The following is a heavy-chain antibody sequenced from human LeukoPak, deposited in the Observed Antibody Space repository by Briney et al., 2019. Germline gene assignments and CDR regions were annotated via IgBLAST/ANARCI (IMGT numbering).Heavy chain of an antibody. CDR2: IRYDGSNK. Sequence: GGSLRLSCAASGFTFSSYGMHWVRQAPGKGLELEAFIRYDGSNKYYADSVKGRFTISRDNSKNTLYLQMNSLRAEDTAVYYCAKDRGGRGYFDYWGQGTLATVSS. J-gene: IGHJ4*02. D-gene: IGHD3-16*01. CDR1: GFTFSSYG. CDR3: AKDRGGRGYFDY. V-gene: IGHV3-30*02.